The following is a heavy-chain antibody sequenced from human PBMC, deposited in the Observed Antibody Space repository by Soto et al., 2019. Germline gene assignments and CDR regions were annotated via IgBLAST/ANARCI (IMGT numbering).Heavy chain of an antibody. CDR1: GFSLTTRGTC. Sequence: SGPTLVNPTQPLKLTCSFSGFSLTTRGTCVSWIRQPPGKALEWLAVIAWDDDKYYSSSLITRRATSKDTSKNHVFRTMTNMAPVDTTTYYCARGEIITFWGVQFFDFWGLGTRVTVSS. J-gene: IGHJ4*02. CDR2: IAWDDDK. CDR3: ARGEIITFWGVQFFDF. D-gene: IGHD3-16*01. V-gene: IGHV2-70*01.